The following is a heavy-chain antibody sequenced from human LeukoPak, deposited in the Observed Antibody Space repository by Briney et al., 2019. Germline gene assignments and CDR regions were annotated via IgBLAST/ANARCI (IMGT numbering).Heavy chain of an antibody. J-gene: IGHJ4*02. CDR2: ISSSSSYI. D-gene: IGHD3-10*01. Sequence: GGSLRLSCAASGFTFSSYSMNWVRQAPGKGLEWVSSISSSSSYIYYADSVKGRFTISRDNAKNSLYLQMNSLRAEDTAAYYCARESGDYALDYWGQGTLVTVSS. CDR3: ARESGDYALDY. V-gene: IGHV3-21*01. CDR1: GFTFSSYS.